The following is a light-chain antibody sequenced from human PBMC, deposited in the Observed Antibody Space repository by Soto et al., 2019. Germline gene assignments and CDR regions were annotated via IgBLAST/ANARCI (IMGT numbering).Light chain of an antibody. CDR2: NAN. V-gene: IGLV1-44*01. CDR1: SSNIGSNS. CDR3: SAWDDSLNGPV. Sequence: QSVLTQPPSASGTPGQGVTISCSGSSSNIGSNSVNWYQQLPGTAPKLLIYNANHRPSGVPDRFSGSKSATSASLAISGLQSEDEADYYCSAWDDSLNGPVFSGGTKLTVL. J-gene: IGLJ3*02.